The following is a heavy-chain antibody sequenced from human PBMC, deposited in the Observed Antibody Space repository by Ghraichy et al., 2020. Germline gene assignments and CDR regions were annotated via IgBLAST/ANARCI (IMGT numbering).Heavy chain of an antibody. CDR3: AKVGARNLRFLEWLLSHFPGLDY. Sequence: GEALNISCAASGFTFSSYAMSWVRQAPGKGLEWVSAIIGSGVSTYYADSVKGRFTISRDNSKNPLYLQINSLRAEDTAVYYCAKVGARNLRFLEWLLSHFPGLDYWGQGTLVTVSS. D-gene: IGHD3-3*01. J-gene: IGHJ4*02. CDR2: IIGSGVST. V-gene: IGHV3-23*01. CDR1: GFTFSSYA.